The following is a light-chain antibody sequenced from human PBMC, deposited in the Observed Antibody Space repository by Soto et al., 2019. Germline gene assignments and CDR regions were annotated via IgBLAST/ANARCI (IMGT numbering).Light chain of an antibody. V-gene: IGKV1-5*03. CDR2: KAS. CDR3: QQYNSYSYT. J-gene: IGKJ2*01. CDR1: QSISSW. Sequence: DIQMTQSPSTLSASVGDRVTITCRASQSISSWLAWYQQKPGKAPKLLIYKASILESGVPSRFSDSGSGTEFTLTISSLQPDDFATYYCQQYNSYSYTFGQGTKLEIK.